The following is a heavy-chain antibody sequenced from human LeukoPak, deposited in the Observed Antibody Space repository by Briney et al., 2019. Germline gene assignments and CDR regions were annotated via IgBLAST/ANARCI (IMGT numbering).Heavy chain of an antibody. V-gene: IGHV3-73*01. CDR3: TGGRFGADLNY. J-gene: IGHJ4*02. CDR1: GFTFSGSA. D-gene: IGHD3-10*01. Sequence: GGSLRLSCAASGFTFSGSAMHWVRQASGKGLEWVGRIRSKASNYATAYVASVKGRFTISRDDSKNTAYLQMNSLKTEDTAVYYCTGGRFGADLNYWGQGTLVTVSS. CDR2: IRSKASNYAT.